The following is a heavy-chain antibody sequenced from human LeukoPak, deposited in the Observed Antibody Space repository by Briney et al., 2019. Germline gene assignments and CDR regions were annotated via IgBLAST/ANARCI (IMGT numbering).Heavy chain of an antibody. V-gene: IGHV4-39*07. CDR2: IYYSGST. CDR1: GGSISSSSYY. J-gene: IGHJ3*02. D-gene: IGHD3-10*01. Sequence: SETLSLTCTVSGGSISSSSYYWGWIRQPPGKGLEWIGSIYYSGSTYYNPSLKSRVTISVDTSKNQFSLKLSSVTAADTAVYYCARGDRYYYGSGSYRSDAFDIWGQGTMVTVSS. CDR3: ARGDRYYYGSGSYRSDAFDI.